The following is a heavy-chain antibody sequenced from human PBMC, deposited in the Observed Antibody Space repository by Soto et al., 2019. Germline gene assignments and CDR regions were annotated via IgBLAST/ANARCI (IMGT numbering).Heavy chain of an antibody. CDR2: ISGSGSST. CDR1: GFTFSSYA. J-gene: IGHJ4*02. D-gene: IGHD2-15*01. CDR3: AKEGYCSGGYCLGFDS. Sequence: GVSLRFSCAATGFTFSSYALSWVRQAPGKGLELVSAISGSGSSTYYADSVKDRFTIPRHISNNAPYLPTNSLRAEDTAVYYCAKEGYCSGGYCLGFDSWGQGTLVTRLL. V-gene: IGHV3-23*01.